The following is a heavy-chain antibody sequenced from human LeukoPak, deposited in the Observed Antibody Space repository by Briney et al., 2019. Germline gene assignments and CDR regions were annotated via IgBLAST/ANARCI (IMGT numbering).Heavy chain of an antibody. Sequence: PSETLSLTCAVYGGSFSGYYWSWIRQPPGKGLEWIGEINHSGSTNYNPSLKSRVTISVDTSKNQFSLKLSSVTAADTAVYYCARSRRVLGYCTNGVCYKVGGFDYWGQGTLVTVSS. J-gene: IGHJ4*02. V-gene: IGHV4-34*01. CDR1: GGSFSGYY. CDR3: ARSRRVLGYCTNGVCYKVGGFDY. CDR2: INHSGST. D-gene: IGHD2-8*01.